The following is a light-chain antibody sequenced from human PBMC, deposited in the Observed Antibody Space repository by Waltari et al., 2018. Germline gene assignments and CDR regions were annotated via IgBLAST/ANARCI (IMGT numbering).Light chain of an antibody. CDR2: KAS. Sequence: DIQMTQSPCTLSASVGDRFTITCRASQSISNWLAWYQQKPGKAPKLLIYKASTLESGVPSRFSCSGSGTEFTLTISSLQPDHFATYYCQQYNSYSLLTFGGGTKIEIK. CDR3: QQYNSYSLLT. CDR1: QSISNW. J-gene: IGKJ4*01. V-gene: IGKV1-5*03.